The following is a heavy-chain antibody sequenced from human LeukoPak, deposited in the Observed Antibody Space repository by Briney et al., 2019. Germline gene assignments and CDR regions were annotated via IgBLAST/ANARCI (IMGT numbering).Heavy chain of an antibody. D-gene: IGHD2-2*01. V-gene: IGHV3-21*06. J-gene: IGHJ4*01. CDR2: VSPTSTYI. CDR3: ARGGTSTSGYDY. Sequence: GGSLRLSYAASGFTFNSYSMNWVRQAPGKGLEWVSSVSPTSTYIYYADSVKGRFTISRDNAKNSLYLQMNSLTAEDTAVYYCARGGTSTSGYDYWGHGTLVTVSS. CDR1: GFTFNSYS.